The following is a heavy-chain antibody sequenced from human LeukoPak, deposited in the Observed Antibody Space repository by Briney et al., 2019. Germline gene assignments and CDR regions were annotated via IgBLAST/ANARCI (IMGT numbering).Heavy chain of an antibody. CDR2: INHSGST. Sequence: SETLSLICAVYGGSFSGYYWSWIRQPPGKGVEWIGEINHSGSTNYNPSLKSRVTISVDTSKNQFSLKLSSVTAADTAVYYCARARGIIRFSSFDYWGQGTLVTVSS. CDR3: ARARGIIRFSSFDY. J-gene: IGHJ4*02. V-gene: IGHV4-34*01. CDR1: GGSFSGYY. D-gene: IGHD3-3*01.